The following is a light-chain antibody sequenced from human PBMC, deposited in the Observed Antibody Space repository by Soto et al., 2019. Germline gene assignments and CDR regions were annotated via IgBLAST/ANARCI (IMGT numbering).Light chain of an antibody. Sequence: DIQMTQSPSTLSASVGDRVTITCRASQSLSSWVAWYQQKPGKAPKLLIYDASSLESGVPSRFSGSGSGTEFTLTISSLQPDDFATYYCQQYNSYSRTFGGGTKVDIK. CDR1: QSLSSW. CDR3: QQYNSYSRT. V-gene: IGKV1-5*01. J-gene: IGKJ4*01. CDR2: DAS.